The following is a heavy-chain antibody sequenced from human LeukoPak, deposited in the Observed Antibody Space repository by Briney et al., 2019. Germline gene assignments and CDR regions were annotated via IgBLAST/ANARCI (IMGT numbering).Heavy chain of an antibody. CDR3: ARRINWYFDL. CDR2: ISHSGST. V-gene: IGHV4-30-2*01. J-gene: IGHJ2*01. CDR1: GGSISSGANY. Sequence: PSETLSLTCTVSGGSISSGANYWSWIWQPPGRGLEWIGYISHSGSTYYNPSLKSRVTISVDRSKNQFSLKLSSVTAADTAVYYCARRINWYFDLWGRGTLVTVSP.